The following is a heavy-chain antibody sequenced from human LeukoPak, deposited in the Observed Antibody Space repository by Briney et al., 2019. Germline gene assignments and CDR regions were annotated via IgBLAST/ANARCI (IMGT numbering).Heavy chain of an antibody. V-gene: IGHV3-53*01. J-gene: IGHJ4*02. CDR3: ARGAYSSSWYSGNYFDY. D-gene: IGHD6-13*01. CDR1: GFTVSSTY. CDR2: IYSGGST. Sequence: GGSLRLSCAASGFTVSSTYMSWVGQAPGKGLGWVSVIYSGGSTYYADSVKGRFTISRDNSKNTLYLQMNSLRAEDTAVYYCARGAYSSSWYSGNYFDYWGQGTLVTVSS.